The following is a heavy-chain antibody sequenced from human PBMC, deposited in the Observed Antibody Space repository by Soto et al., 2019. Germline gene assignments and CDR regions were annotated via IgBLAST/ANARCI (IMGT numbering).Heavy chain of an antibody. CDR1: GDTFTSYG. D-gene: IGHD6-6*01. CDR3: ARASGQLGYYYYGMDV. V-gene: IGHV1-18*01. J-gene: IGHJ6*02. Sequence: ASVKVCCKSPGDTFTSYGISWVRHAPGQGLEWMGWISAYNGNTNYAQKLQGRVTMTTDTSTSTAYMELRSLRSDDTAVYYCARASGQLGYYYYGMDVWGQGTTVTVSS. CDR2: ISAYNGNT.